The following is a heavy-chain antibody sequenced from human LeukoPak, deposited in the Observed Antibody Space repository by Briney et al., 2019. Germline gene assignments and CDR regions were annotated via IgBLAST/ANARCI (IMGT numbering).Heavy chain of an antibody. CDR1: GFTFDDYA. CDR3: AREYLPPSNWNYGLAY. Sequence: GRSLRLSCAASGFTFDDYAIHWVRQAPGKGLEWVSSISWNSGSIGYADSVKGRFTISRDNAKNSLYLQMNSLRAEDTAVYYCAREYLPPSNWNYGLAYWGQGTLVTVSS. J-gene: IGHJ4*02. V-gene: IGHV3-9*01. D-gene: IGHD1-7*01. CDR2: ISWNSGSI.